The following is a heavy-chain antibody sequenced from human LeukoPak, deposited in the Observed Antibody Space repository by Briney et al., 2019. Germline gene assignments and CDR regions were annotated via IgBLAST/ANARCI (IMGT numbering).Heavy chain of an antibody. CDR2: MNPNSGNT. V-gene: IGHV1-8*01. J-gene: IGHJ4*02. CDR1: GYTFTSYD. Sequence: WASVKVSCKASGYTFTSYDINWGRQATGQGLEWMGWMNPNSGNTGYAQKFQGRVTMTRNTSISTAYMELSSLRSEDTAVYYCARTGSSSGEGKDYWGQGTLVTVSS. D-gene: IGHD6-6*01. CDR3: ARTGSSSGEGKDY.